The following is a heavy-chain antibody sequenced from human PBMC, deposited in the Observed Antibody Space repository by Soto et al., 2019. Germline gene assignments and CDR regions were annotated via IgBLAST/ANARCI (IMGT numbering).Heavy chain of an antibody. CDR2: IYYSGST. V-gene: IGHV4-39*01. Sequence: QLQLQESGPGLVKPSETLSLTCTVSGGSISSSSYYWGWIRQPPGKGLEWIGSIYYSGSTYYNPSLKSRVTISVDTSKNQFSLKLSSVTAADTAVYYCARRAYYDFWSGSYYFDYWGQGTLVTVSS. CDR1: GGSISSSSYY. CDR3: ARRAYYDFWSGSYYFDY. J-gene: IGHJ4*02. D-gene: IGHD3-3*01.